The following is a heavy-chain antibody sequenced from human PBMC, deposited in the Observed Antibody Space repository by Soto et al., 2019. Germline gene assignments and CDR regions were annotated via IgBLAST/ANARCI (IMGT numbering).Heavy chain of an antibody. CDR3: AKATFYDILTGYYYFDY. CDR1: GFTFDDYA. D-gene: IGHD3-9*01. CDR2: ISWNSGSI. J-gene: IGHJ4*02. V-gene: IGHV3-9*01. Sequence: ESGGGLVQPGRSLRLSCAASGFTFDDYAMHWVRQAPGKGLEWVSGISWNSGSIGYADSVKGRFTISRDNAKNSLYLQMNSLRAEDTALYYCAKATFYDILTGYYYFDYWGQGTLVTVSS.